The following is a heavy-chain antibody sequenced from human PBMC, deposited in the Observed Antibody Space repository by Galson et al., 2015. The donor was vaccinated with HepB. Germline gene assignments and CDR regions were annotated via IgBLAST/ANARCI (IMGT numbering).Heavy chain of an antibody. CDR3: ARGGNLDYYGMDV. V-gene: IGHV4-4*02. D-gene: IGHD1-14*01. CDR2: IYHSGST. Sequence: ETLSLTCAVSGGSISSSNWWSWVRQPPGKGLEWIGEIYHSGSTNYNPSLKSRVTISVDKSKNQFSLKLSSVTAADTAVYYCARGGNLDYYGMDVWGQGTTVTVSS. CDR1: GGSISSSNW. J-gene: IGHJ6*02.